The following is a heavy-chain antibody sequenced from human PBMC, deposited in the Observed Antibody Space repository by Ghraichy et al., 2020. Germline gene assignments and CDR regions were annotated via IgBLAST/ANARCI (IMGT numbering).Heavy chain of an antibody. CDR3: ARLSAGADWDY. V-gene: IGHV4-39*01. Sequence: GSLSLTCTVSGGSISSSSYYWGWIRQPPGKGLEWIGSIYYSGSTYYNPSLKSRVTISVDTSKNQFSLKLSSVTAADTAVYYCARLSAGADWDYWGQGTLVTVSS. CDR1: GGSISSSSYY. CDR2: IYYSGST. D-gene: IGHD3-9*01. J-gene: IGHJ4*02.